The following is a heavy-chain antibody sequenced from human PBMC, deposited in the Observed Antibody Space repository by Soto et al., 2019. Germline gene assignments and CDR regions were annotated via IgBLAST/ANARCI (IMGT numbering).Heavy chain of an antibody. J-gene: IGHJ4*02. D-gene: IGHD3-3*01. CDR2: SFYRGST. Sequence: QLQLQESGPGLVKPSETLSLTCTVSGGSISSRSHYWGWIRQSPGKHLEWIGSSFYRGSTHYNPSLKTLVTISVDTSKNQVSLKLYSVTAADTALYYCATADGFGVVTPFFEYWGQGILVTVSS. V-gene: IGHV4-39*01. CDR3: ATADGFGVVTPFFEY. CDR1: GGSISSRSHY.